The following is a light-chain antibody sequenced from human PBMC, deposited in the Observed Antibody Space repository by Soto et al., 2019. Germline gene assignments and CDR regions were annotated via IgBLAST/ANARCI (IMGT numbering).Light chain of an antibody. CDR2: GAS. J-gene: IGKJ1*01. V-gene: IGKV3-15*01. CDR1: QSVSSD. CDR3: QQYNNWPPWT. Sequence: EILMTQSPATLSVSPGERATLSCRASQSVSSDLAWYQQKPGQAPRLLIYGASTRATGIPGRFSGSGSGTEFTLTISSLQSEDFAVYYCQQYNNWPPWTFGQGTRVEIK.